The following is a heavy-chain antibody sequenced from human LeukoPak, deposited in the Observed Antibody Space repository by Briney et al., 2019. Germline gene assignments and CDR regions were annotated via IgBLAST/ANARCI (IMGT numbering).Heavy chain of an antibody. Sequence: ASVKVSYKASGYTFTSYDINWVRQATGQGLEWMGWMNPNSGNTGYAQKFQGRVTMTRNTSISTAYMELSSLRSEDTAVYYCARDYYDSGGYSLEAFDIWGQGTMVTVSS. V-gene: IGHV1-8*02. J-gene: IGHJ3*02. CDR2: MNPNSGNT. CDR3: ARDYYDSGGYSLEAFDI. CDR1: GYTFTSYD. D-gene: IGHD3-22*01.